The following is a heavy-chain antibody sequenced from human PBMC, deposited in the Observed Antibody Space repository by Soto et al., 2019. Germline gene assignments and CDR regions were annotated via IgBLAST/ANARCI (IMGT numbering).Heavy chain of an antibody. CDR2: IYYSGST. Sequence: SETLSLTCTVSGGSISSYYWSWIRQPPGKGLEWIGYIYYSGSTNYNASLKSRVTISVDTSKNQFSLKLSSVTAADTAVYYCARDNDYGDYDWFDPWGQGTLVTSPQ. J-gene: IGHJ5*02. CDR1: GGSISSYY. CDR3: ARDNDYGDYDWFDP. V-gene: IGHV4-59*01. D-gene: IGHD4-17*01.